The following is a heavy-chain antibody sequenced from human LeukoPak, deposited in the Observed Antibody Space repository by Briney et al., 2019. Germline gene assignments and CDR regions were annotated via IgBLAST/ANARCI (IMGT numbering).Heavy chain of an antibody. Sequence: PGGSLRLSCAASGFTLSSYAMHWVRQAPGKGLEWVAVISYDGSNKYYADSVKGRFTISGDNSKNTLCLQMNSLRAEDTAVYYCARDQASGSYYKDYFDYWGQGTLVTVSS. CDR1: GFTLSSYA. D-gene: IGHD1-26*01. J-gene: IGHJ4*02. CDR3: ARDQASGSYYKDYFDY. CDR2: ISYDGSNK. V-gene: IGHV3-30*04.